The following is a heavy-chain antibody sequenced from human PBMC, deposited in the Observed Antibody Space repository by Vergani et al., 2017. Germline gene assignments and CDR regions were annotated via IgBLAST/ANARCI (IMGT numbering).Heavy chain of an antibody. Sequence: QLQLQESGPGLVKPSETLSLTCTVSGGSISSSSYYWGWIRQPPGKGLEWIGSIYYSGSTYYNPSLKSRVTMSVDTSKNQFSLKLSSVTAADTAVYDCARVYRKTGTLDDWGQGTLVTVSS. J-gene: IGHJ4*02. CDR1: GGSISSSSYY. D-gene: IGHD1-1*01. CDR3: ARVYRKTGTLDD. V-gene: IGHV4-39*07. CDR2: IYYSGST.